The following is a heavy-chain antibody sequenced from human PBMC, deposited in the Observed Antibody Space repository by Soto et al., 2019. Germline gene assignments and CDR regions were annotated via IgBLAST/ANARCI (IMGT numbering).Heavy chain of an antibody. V-gene: IGHV3-72*01. CDR3: ARVTVTVVGAFDI. CDR1: GFTFSDHY. D-gene: IGHD4-17*01. Sequence: EVQLVESGGGLVQPGGSLRLSCAASGFTFSDHYMDWVRQAPGKGLEWVGRTRNKANNYTTEYAASVKGRFTISRDDSKNSLYLQMNGLKTEDTAVYYCARVTVTVVGAFDIWGQGTMVTVSS. CDR2: TRNKANNYTT. J-gene: IGHJ3*02.